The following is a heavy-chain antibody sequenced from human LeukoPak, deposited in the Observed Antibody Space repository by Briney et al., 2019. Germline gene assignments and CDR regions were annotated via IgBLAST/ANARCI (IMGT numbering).Heavy chain of an antibody. J-gene: IGHJ5*02. CDR1: GYTCTSYG. Sequence: AASVKVSSKASGYTCTSYGISWVRHAPGGGVEWRGWISAYNVNTNYAQTIHGRVTKSTDTSTSTAYMELRSLRSDDTAVYYSARDRVVVNAPGHSWFDHWGQGTLVTVSS. V-gene: IGHV1-18*01. CDR2: ISAYNVNT. CDR3: ARDRVVVNAPGHSWFDH. D-gene: IGHD2-21*01.